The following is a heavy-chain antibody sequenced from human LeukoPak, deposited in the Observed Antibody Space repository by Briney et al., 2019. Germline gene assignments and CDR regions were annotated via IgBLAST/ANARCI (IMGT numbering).Heavy chain of an antibody. J-gene: IGHJ6*04. V-gene: IGHV3-48*03. CDR1: GFTFSSYE. D-gene: IGHD1-26*01. CDR2: ISRSGSTI. CDR3: ARDPGREDFYGMDV. Sequence: GGSLRLSCAASGFTFSSYEMNWVRQAPGKGLEWVSYISRSGSTIYYADSVKGRFTISRDNAKNSLYLQMNSLRAEDTAVYYCARDPGREDFYGMDVWGKGTTATVSS.